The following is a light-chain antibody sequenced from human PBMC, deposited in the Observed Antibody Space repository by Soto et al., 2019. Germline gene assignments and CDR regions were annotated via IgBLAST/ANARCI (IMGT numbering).Light chain of an antibody. J-gene: IGLJ1*01. CDR2: EVS. CDR1: SSDVGGYNY. V-gene: IGLV2-14*01. CDR3: TSYTSSITYV. Sequence: QSALTQPASVSGSPGQSITISCTGTSSDVGGYNYVSWYQQHPGKAPKLMIYEVSNRPSGVSNRFFGSKSGNTASLTISGLQAEDEADYYCTSYTSSITYVFGTGTKLTVL.